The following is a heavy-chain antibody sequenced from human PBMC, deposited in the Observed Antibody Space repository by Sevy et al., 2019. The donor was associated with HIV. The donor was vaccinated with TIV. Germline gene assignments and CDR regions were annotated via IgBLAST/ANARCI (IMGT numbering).Heavy chain of an antibody. CDR2: INHSGST. CDR3: ARGYIAARPIDY. CDR1: GGSFSGYY. J-gene: IGHJ4*02. Sequence: SETLSLTCAVYGGSFSGYYWSWIRQPPGKGLEWIGEINHSGSTNYNPSLKSRVTISVDTSKNQFSLKLGSVTAADTAVYYCARGYIAARPIDYWGQGTLVTVSS. V-gene: IGHV4-34*01. D-gene: IGHD6-6*01.